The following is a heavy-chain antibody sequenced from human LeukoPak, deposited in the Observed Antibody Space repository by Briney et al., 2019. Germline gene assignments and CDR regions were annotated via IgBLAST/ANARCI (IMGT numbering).Heavy chain of an antibody. J-gene: IGHJ4*02. CDR2: IKQDGSKK. Sequence: GGSLRLSCVASGFPFSSYWMTWVRQAPGKGLEWVANIKQDGSKKSYVDSVKGRFTISRDNAKNTLYLQMNSLRAEDTAVYYCTRDWRNLGYDYWGQGTLVTVSS. V-gene: IGHV3-7*01. CDR1: GFPFSSYW. CDR3: TRDWRNLGYDY. D-gene: IGHD5-12*01.